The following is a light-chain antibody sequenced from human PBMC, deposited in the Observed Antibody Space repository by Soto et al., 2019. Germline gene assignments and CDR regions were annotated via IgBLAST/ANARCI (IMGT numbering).Light chain of an antibody. J-gene: IGKJ1*01. CDR3: HQCVSSPWT. CDR2: VAS. CDR1: RSVSSGY. V-gene: IGKV3-20*01. Sequence: EVVLTQSPDTLALSPGDRATLSCRASRSVSSGYLAWYQQKPGQAHRLLLFVASTRATGIADRFSGSGSGTDFTLTISRLEPEDFAVYYSHQCVSSPWTFGQGTRVEV.